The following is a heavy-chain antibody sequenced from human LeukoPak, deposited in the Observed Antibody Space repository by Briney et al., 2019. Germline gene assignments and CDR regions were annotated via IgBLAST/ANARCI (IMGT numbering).Heavy chain of an antibody. CDR2: INPSGGST. V-gene: IGHV1-46*01. CDR3: ARVRGFIAAASIPLDY. D-gene: IGHD6-13*01. Sequence: GASVKVSCKASGYTFTSYYMHWVRQAPGQGLEWMGIINPSGGSTSYAQKFQGRVTMTRDTSTSTVYMELSSLRSDDTAVYYCARVRGFIAAASIPLDYWGQGTLVTVSS. CDR1: GYTFTSYY. J-gene: IGHJ4*02.